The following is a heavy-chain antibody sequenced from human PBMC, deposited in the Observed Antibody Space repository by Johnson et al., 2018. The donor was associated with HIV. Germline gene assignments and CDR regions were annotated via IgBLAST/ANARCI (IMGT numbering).Heavy chain of an antibody. D-gene: IGHD2-15*01. CDR2: INWNGGST. Sequence: VQLVESGGGLIQPGGSLRLSCAASGFTVDSNYMSWVRQAPGKGLEWVSGINWNGGSTGYADSVKGRFTISRDNAKNSLFLQMNSLRAEDTALYYCVREGGYCSGGSCYWAFDLWGQGTMVTVSS. CDR3: VREGGYCSGGSCYWAFDL. V-gene: IGHV3-20*04. J-gene: IGHJ3*01. CDR1: GFTVDSNY.